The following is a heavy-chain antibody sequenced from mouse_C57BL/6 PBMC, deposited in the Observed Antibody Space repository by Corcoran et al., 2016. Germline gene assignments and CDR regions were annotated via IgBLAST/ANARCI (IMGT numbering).Heavy chain of an antibody. CDR3: AREEYYSKGYYFDY. CDR2: ISYDGNN. Sequence: DVQLQESGPGLVKPSQSLSLTCSVTGYSITSGYYWNWIRQFPGNKLEWMSYISYDGNNNYNPSLKNRISITRDTSENQFFLKLNSVTTEDTATYYCAREEYYSKGYYFDYWGQGTTLTVSS. CDR1: GYSITSGYY. D-gene: IGHD2-5*01. V-gene: IGHV3-6*01. J-gene: IGHJ2*01.